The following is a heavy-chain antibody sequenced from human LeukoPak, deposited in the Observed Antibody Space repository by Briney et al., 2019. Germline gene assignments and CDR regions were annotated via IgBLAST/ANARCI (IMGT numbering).Heavy chain of an antibody. CDR2: INHSGST. V-gene: IGHV4-34*01. CDR3: AGAKEKTYTYFDY. CDR1: GGSFSGYY. Sequence: SETLSLTCAVYGGSFSGYYWSWIRQPPGKGLEWIGEINHSGSTNYNPSLKSRVTISVDTSKNQFSLKLSSVTAADTAVYYCAGAKEKTYTYFDYWGQGTLVTVSS. J-gene: IGHJ4*02.